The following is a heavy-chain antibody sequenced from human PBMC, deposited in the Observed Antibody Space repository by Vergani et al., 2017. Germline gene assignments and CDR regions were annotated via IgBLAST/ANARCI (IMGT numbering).Heavy chain of an antibody. D-gene: IGHD1-7*01. CDR1: GFIFSDTW. CDR2: LKSKVDGGTE. V-gene: IGHV3-15*01. CDR3: PTIIFREGTRHIFES. Sequence: EVYLAESGGGLEKPGGSLRLSCTASGFIFSDTWMAWVRQAPGKGLEWVGRLKSKVDGGTEEYAAAVKGRFTISRDDSKNKVFLQMDSLKSEDTGGYFCPTIIFREGTRHIFESRGQGTQVTVSS. J-gene: IGHJ4*02.